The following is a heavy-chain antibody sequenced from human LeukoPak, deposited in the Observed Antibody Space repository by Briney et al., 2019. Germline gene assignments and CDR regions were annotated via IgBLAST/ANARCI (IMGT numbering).Heavy chain of an antibody. D-gene: IGHD3-3*01. CDR2: IYYSGST. CDR1: GGSISSGGYY. CDR3: ARVGSGYYAVGAFDI. Sequence: SETLSLTCTVSGGSISSGGYYWSWIRQHPGKGLEWIGYIYYSGSTYYNPSLKSRVTISVDTSKNQFSLKLSSVTAADTAVYYYARVGSGYYAVGAFDIWGQGTMVTVSS. J-gene: IGHJ3*02. V-gene: IGHV4-31*03.